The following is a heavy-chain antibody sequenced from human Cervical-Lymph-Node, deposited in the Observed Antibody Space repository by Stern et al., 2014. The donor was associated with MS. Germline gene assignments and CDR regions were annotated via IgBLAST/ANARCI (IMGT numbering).Heavy chain of an antibody. D-gene: IGHD1-1*01. CDR2: FNPSGGKT. V-gene: IGHV1-46*01. J-gene: IGHJ4*02. CDR1: GYTFTTYY. CDR3: ARVLSLATSDS. Sequence: VQLVESGAEIRKPGASVKISCEASGYTFTTYYMHWVRQAPGQGLEWFALFNPSGGKTTYAQRFQGRVTVTGDTSTSTVYMELTGLRSEDTAVYYCARVLSLATSDSWGQGTLVIVSS.